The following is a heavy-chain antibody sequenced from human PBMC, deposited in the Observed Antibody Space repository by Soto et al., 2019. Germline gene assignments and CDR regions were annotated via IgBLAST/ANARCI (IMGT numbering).Heavy chain of an antibody. CDR1: GFTFSSYW. V-gene: IGHV3-7*01. CDR2: IKQDGSEK. J-gene: IGHJ6*02. D-gene: IGHD3-22*01. CDR3: ARDGAYYYDSSGYYPYYYYGMDV. Sequence: PGGSLRLSCAASGFTFSSYWMSWVRQAPGKGLEWVANIKQDGSEKYYVDSVKGRFTISRDNAKNSLYLQMNSLRAEDTAVYYCARDGAYYYDSSGYYPYYYYGMDVWGQGTTVTVSS.